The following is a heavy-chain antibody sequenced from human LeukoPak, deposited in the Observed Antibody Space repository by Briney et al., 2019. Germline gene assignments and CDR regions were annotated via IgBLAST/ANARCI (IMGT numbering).Heavy chain of an antibody. V-gene: IGHV4-4*07. CDR3: ARDHSDYANNWFDP. Sequence: SETLSLTCTVSGGSISGYEWSWIRQPAGKGLEWIGRIYTSGRTSYSPSLKSRVTMSVDTSKNQFSLKLSSVTAADTAVYYCARDHSDYANNWFDPWGQGTPVTVSS. CDR1: GGSISGYE. D-gene: IGHD4-11*01. CDR2: IYTSGRT. J-gene: IGHJ5*02.